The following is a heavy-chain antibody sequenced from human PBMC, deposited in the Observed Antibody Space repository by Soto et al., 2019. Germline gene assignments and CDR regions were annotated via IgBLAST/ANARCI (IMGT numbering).Heavy chain of an antibody. J-gene: IGHJ6*02. V-gene: IGHV3-23*01. Sequence: GGSLRLSCAASGFTFSSYAMSWVRQAPGKGLEWVSAISGSGGSTYYADSVKGRFTISRDNSKNTLYLQMNSLRAEDTAVYYCASRSERIAVAGTPYYYYYGMDVWGQGTTVTVSS. CDR3: ASRSERIAVAGTPYYYYYGMDV. CDR2: ISGSGGST. D-gene: IGHD6-19*01. CDR1: GFTFSSYA.